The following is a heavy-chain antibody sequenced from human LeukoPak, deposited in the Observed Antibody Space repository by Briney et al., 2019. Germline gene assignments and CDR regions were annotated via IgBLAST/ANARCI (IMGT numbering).Heavy chain of an antibody. CDR1: GFTFSSYG. D-gene: IGHD6-13*01. Sequence: PGRSLRLSCAASGFTFSSYGMHWVRQAPGKGLEWVAVMSYDGSNKYYADSVKGRFTISRDNSKNTLYLQMNSLRAEDTAVYYCAKPMYSSSWYNDYWGQGTLVTVSS. CDR2: MSYDGSNK. V-gene: IGHV3-30*18. CDR3: AKPMYSSSWYNDY. J-gene: IGHJ4*02.